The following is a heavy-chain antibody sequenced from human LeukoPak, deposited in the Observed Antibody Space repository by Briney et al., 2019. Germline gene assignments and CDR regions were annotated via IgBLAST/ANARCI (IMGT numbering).Heavy chain of an antibody. CDR1: GFTFSSYA. D-gene: IGHD1-26*01. CDR3: AREGQVVGRTMSDY. V-gene: IGHV3-23*01. CDR2: ISGSGGST. J-gene: IGHJ4*02. Sequence: GGSLRLSCAASGFTFSSYAMSWVRQAPGKGLEWVSAISGSGGSTYYADSVKGRFTISRDNSKDTLYLQMNSLSAEDTAVYYCAREGQVVGRTMSDYWGRGTLVTVSS.